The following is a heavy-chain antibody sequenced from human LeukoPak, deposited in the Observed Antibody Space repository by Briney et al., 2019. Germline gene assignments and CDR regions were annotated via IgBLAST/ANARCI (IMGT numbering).Heavy chain of an antibody. CDR1: GGSIRSTNYS. Sequence: SETLSLTCTGSGGSIRSTNYSWGWRRQPPGRGLEWIGSIHYTGSTYHNPSLKSRVTISVDTSKNKFSLKLSSVTAADTALYYCARTGGSFYFYYYMDVWGKGTTVTVSS. J-gene: IGHJ6*03. CDR2: IHYTGST. V-gene: IGHV4-39*07. CDR3: ARTGGSFYFYYYMDV. D-gene: IGHD1-26*01.